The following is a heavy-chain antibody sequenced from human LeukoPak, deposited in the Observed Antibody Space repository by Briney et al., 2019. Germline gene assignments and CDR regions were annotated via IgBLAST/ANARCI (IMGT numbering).Heavy chain of an antibody. D-gene: IGHD5-18*01. Sequence: ASVKVSCKASGYTFTSYGISWVRQAPGQGLEWMGWISAYNGNTNYAQKLQGRVTMTRDTSISTAYMELSRLRSDDTAVYYCASEGVDTAMVFATYFDYWGQGTLVTVSS. J-gene: IGHJ4*02. CDR2: ISAYNGNT. CDR3: ASEGVDTAMVFATYFDY. CDR1: GYTFTSYG. V-gene: IGHV1-18*01.